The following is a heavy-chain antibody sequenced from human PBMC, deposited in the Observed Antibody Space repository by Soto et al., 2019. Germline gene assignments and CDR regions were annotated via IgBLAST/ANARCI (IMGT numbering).Heavy chain of an antibody. V-gene: IGHV6-1*01. CDR3: ARGRGSGWNYYGMDV. Sequence: TLSLTCAISGDSVSSDTAAWNWIRQSPSRGLEWLGRTYYRSKWYNDYAGSVKSRITINPDTSKNQVFLHLNSVSPEDTAVYFCARGRGSGWNYYGMDVWGQGTTVTVSS. D-gene: IGHD6-19*01. CDR2: TYYRSKWYN. CDR1: GDSVSSDTAA. J-gene: IGHJ6*02.